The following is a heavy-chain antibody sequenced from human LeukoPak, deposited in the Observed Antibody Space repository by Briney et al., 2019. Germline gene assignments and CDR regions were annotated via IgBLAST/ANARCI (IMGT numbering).Heavy chain of an antibody. D-gene: IGHD3-22*01. CDR3: ARGLSYYDSSGYYLPPTVIDY. CDR1: GGSFSGYY. J-gene: IGHJ4*02. CDR2: INHSGST. Sequence: SETLSLTCAVYGGSFSGYYWSWIRQPPGKGLEWIGEINHSGSTNYNPSLKSRVTISVDTSKNQFSLKPSSVTAADTAVYYCARGLSYYDSSGYYLPPTVIDYWGQGTLVTVSS. V-gene: IGHV4-34*01.